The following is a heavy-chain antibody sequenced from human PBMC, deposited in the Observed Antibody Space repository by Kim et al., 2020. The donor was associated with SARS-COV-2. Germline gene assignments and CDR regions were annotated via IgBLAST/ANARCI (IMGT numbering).Heavy chain of an antibody. Sequence: GGSLRLSCAASGFTFSSYGMHCVRQAPGKGLEWVAVIWYDGSNKYYADSVKGRFTISRDNSKNTLYLQMNSLRAEDTAVYYCARGEYYYSSEDYGMDVWGQGTTVTVSS. CDR2: IWYDGSNK. D-gene: IGHD3-10*01. V-gene: IGHV3-33*01. CDR1: GFTFSSYG. CDR3: ARGEYYYSSEDYGMDV. J-gene: IGHJ6*02.